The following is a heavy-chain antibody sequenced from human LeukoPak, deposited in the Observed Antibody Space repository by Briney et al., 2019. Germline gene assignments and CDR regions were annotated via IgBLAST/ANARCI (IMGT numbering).Heavy chain of an antibody. V-gene: IGHV3-11*01. D-gene: IGHD3-22*01. CDR2: ISSSGSTI. Sequence: GGSLRLSCAASGFTFSDYYMSWIRQAPGKGLEWVSYISSSGSTIYYADSVKGRFTISRDNAKNSLYLQMNSLRAEDTAVYYCAKEEGYYYDSGGYYVEYFQHWGQGTLVTVSS. CDR3: AKEEGYYYDSGGYYVEYFQH. J-gene: IGHJ1*01. CDR1: GFTFSDYY.